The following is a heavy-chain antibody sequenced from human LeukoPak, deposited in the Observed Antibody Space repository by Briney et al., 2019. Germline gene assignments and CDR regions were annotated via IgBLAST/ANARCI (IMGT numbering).Heavy chain of an antibody. CDR2: ISFDGGNK. D-gene: IGHD3-3*01. CDR1: GLTFSMSA. Sequence: GGSLRLSCATSGLTFSMSAMHCVRLAPGKGLDWVAVISFDGGNKFYADSVKGRFSISRDNSKNTLYLQMNSLGLDDTAVYYCAKRETLFGVVIAGSWFDPWGQGTLVTVSS. CDR3: AKRETLFGVVIAGSWFDP. J-gene: IGHJ5*02. V-gene: IGHV3-30-3*02.